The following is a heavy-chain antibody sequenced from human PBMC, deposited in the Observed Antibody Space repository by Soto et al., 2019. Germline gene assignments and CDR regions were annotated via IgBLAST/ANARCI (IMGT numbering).Heavy chain of an antibody. Sequence: ASVKGSCKASGGTFSSYAISWVRQAPGQGLEWMGGIIPIFGTANYAQKFQGRVTITADESTSTAYMELSSLRSEDTAVYYCARDRGEYCSGGSCYGRSGFDPWGQGTLVTVSS. CDR1: GGTFSSYA. V-gene: IGHV1-69*13. J-gene: IGHJ5*02. D-gene: IGHD2-15*01. CDR3: ARDRGEYCSGGSCYGRSGFDP. CDR2: IIPIFGTA.